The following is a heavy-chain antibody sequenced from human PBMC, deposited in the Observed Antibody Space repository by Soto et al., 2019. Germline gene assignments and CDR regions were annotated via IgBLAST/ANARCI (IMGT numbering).Heavy chain of an antibody. CDR1: GYTFTSYD. Sequence: QVQLVQSGAEVKKPGASVKVSCKASGYTFTSYDINWVRQATGQGLEWMGWMNANSANTGYAQKFQGRVTMTRNTSTMKANRQMSFLRSEAVIVYYWAGEDGGGMDIWGQGTPVTGSS. J-gene: IGHJ6*02. CDR3: AGEDGGGMDI. D-gene: IGHD3-16*01. CDR2: MNANSANT. V-gene: IGHV1-8*01.